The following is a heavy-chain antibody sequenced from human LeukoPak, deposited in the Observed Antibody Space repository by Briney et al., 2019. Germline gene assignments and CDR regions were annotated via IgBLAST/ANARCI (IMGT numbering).Heavy chain of an antibody. D-gene: IGHD3-22*01. V-gene: IGHV4-31*02. CDR2: YYSGST. Sequence: YYSGSTYYNPSLKSRVTISVDTSKNQFSLKLSSVTAADTAVYYCARDKVDKLDSSGVFDYWGQGTLVTVSS. J-gene: IGHJ4*02. CDR3: ARDKVDKLDSSGVFDY.